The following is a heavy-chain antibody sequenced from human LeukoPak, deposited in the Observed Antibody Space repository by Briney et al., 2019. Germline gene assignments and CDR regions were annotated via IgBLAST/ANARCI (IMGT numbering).Heavy chain of an antibody. CDR3: AKGGTLKWLVSFDL. J-gene: IGHJ5*02. V-gene: IGHV4-34*01. CDR2: INHSGST. D-gene: IGHD6-19*01. Sequence: GSLRLSCAASGFTFSSYAMSWVRQPPGKGLEWIGQINHSGSTNYNPSIKSRVTISVDTSKNQFSLNLSSVTAADTAVYYCAKGGTLKWLVSFDLWGQGTLVTVSS. CDR1: GFTFSSYA.